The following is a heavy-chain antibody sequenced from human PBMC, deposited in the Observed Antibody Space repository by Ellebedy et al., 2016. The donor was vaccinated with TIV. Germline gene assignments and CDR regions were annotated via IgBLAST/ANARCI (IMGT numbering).Heavy chain of an antibody. J-gene: IGHJ6*02. CDR1: GFTFSNAW. V-gene: IGHV3-15*01. D-gene: IGHD1-26*01. CDR3: ARGGSYWMGAYYYYGMDV. CDR2: IKSKTDGGTT. Sequence: GESLKISXAASGFTFSNAWMSWVRQAPGKGLEWVGRIKSKTDGGTTDYAAPVKVRFTISRDDSKNTLYLQMNSLKTEDTAVYYCARGGSYWMGAYYYYGMDVWGQGTTVTVSS.